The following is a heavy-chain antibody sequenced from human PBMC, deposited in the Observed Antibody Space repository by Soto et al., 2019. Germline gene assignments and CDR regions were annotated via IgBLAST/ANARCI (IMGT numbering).Heavy chain of an antibody. D-gene: IGHD5-18*01. CDR3: AKDKGYRHGYEGYFDY. CDR1: GFTFSSYA. CDR2: ISSGGST. Sequence: PGGSLRLSCAASGFTFSSYAMNWVRQAPGKGLEWVSDISSGGSTKYADAVNGRLTISRDNSKTTLYLQMNSLRADDTAVYYCAKDKGYRHGYEGYFDYWGPGPLLTVSS. J-gene: IGHJ4*02. V-gene: IGHV3-23*01.